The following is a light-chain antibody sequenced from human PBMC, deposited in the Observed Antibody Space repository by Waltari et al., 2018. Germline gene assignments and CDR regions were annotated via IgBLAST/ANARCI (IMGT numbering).Light chain of an antibody. CDR2: GTF. CDR3: QQYDISPLT. CDR1: QTIRTTY. Sequence: EIVLTQSPGTLSLSPGEGATLSCRTSQTIRTTYLAWYQQKPGQAPTLLIYGTFSRATGIPDRLTGSGSGTDFSLTISSLEPEDFATYYCQQYDISPLTFGGGTKVEIK. V-gene: IGKV3-20*01. J-gene: IGKJ4*01.